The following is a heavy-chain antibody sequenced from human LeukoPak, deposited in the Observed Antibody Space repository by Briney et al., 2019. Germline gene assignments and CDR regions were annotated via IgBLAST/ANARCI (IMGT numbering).Heavy chain of an antibody. J-gene: IGHJ4*02. V-gene: IGHV3-30*04. CDR3: AKDSLWFGELLSYSDY. CDR1: GFTFSSYV. Sequence: GRSLRLSCAASGFTFSSYVMHWVRQAPGKGLEWVGVILSDGSNNWYADSVKGRFTISRDNSRNTMYLQMNSLRAEDTAVYYCAKDSLWFGELLSYSDYWGQGTLVTVSS. CDR2: ILSDGSNN. D-gene: IGHD3-10*01.